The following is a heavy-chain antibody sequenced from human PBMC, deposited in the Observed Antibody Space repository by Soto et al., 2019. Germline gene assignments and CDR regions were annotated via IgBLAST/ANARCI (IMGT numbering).Heavy chain of an antibody. J-gene: IGHJ4*02. CDR3: ARGNGDYGGGREFDD. Sequence: SETLSLTCAVYGGSFSGYYWSWIRQPPGKGLEWIGEINHSGSTNYNPSLKSRVTISVDTSKNQFSLKLSSVTAADTAVYYCARGNGDYGGGREFDDWGQGTLVTVSS. CDR2: INHSGST. CDR1: GGSFSGYY. V-gene: IGHV4-34*01. D-gene: IGHD4-17*01.